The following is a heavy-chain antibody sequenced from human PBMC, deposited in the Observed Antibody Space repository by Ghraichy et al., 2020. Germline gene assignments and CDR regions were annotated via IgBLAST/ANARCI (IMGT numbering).Heavy chain of an antibody. D-gene: IGHD3-16*01. J-gene: IGHJ4*02. Sequence: SETLSLTCAVSGGSIGRYYWLTWLRQPPGKGLEWIGQIYHSGSTFYNPSLNSRVSFSADKSRKQFSLNLSSVSAADTAVYYCASHVGGPSHYGLGDYWGQGTLVTVSS. V-gene: IGHV4-4*02. CDR2: IYHSGST. CDR1: GGSIGRYYW. CDR3: ASHVGGPSHYGLGDY.